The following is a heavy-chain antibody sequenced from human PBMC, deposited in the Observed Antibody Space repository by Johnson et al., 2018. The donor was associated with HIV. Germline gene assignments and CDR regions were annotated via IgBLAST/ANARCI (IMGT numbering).Heavy chain of an antibody. Sequence: VQLVESGGGLVQPGGSLRLSYDASGFTFSVYDRHWVCQAPAKGLEWVAVISYDGSDKDYAASVKGRFTISRDNSKNTLYLQMNSLRAEDTAVYYCARVQWLILDAFDIWGQGTMVTVSS. J-gene: IGHJ3*02. V-gene: IGHV3-30*19. CDR1: GFTFSVYD. CDR3: ARVQWLILDAFDI. CDR2: ISYDGSDK. D-gene: IGHD6-19*01.